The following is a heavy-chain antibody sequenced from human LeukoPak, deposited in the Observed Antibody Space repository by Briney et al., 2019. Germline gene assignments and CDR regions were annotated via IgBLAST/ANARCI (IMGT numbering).Heavy chain of an antibody. D-gene: IGHD4-23*01. CDR3: ARGRPHGNDY. V-gene: IGHV3-74*01. CDR2: IASDGSST. J-gene: IGHJ4*02. Sequence: EPGGSLRLSCAASGLTFSSHWMHWVRQAPGKGLVWVSRIASDGSSTTYADSVKGRFSISRDNAKNTLYLQMNSLRVEDTAVYYCARGRPHGNDYWGQGTLVTVSS. CDR1: GLTFSSHW.